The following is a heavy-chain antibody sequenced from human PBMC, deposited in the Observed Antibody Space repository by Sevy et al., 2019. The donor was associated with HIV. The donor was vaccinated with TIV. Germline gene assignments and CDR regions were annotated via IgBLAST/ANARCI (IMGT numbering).Heavy chain of an antibody. CDR1: GFTFSSYW. V-gene: IGHV3-7*01. CDR2: IKQDGSEK. J-gene: IGHJ4*02. D-gene: IGHD5-12*01. Sequence: GGSLRLSCVASGFTFSSYWMSWVRQAPGKGLEWVANIKQDGSEKYYVDSVKGRFTISRDNAKNSLYLQMNSLRAEDTAVYYCARVQATIVATIDYFDYWGQGTLVTVSS. CDR3: ARVQATIVATIDYFDY.